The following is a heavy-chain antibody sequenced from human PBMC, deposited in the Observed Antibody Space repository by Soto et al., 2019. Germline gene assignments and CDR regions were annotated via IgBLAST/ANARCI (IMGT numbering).Heavy chain of an antibody. J-gene: IGHJ6*02. D-gene: IGHD1-26*01. Sequence: GGSLRLSCAASGFTFDDYAMHWVRQAPGKGLEWVSLISWDGGSTYYADSVKGRFTISRDNSKNSLYLQMNSLRAEDTAFYYCAKALEGCGSYYYGMDVWGQGTTVTVSS. CDR1: GFTFDDYA. V-gene: IGHV3-43D*03. CDR2: ISWDGGST. CDR3: AKALEGCGSYYYGMDV.